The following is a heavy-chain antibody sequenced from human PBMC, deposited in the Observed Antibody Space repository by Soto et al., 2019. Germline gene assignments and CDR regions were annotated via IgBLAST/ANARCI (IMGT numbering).Heavy chain of an antibody. CDR1: GFTFDDYA. CDR3: AKVIGSYYYYGMDV. D-gene: IGHD1-26*01. Sequence: EVQLVESGGGLVQPGRSLRLSCAASGFTFDDYAMHWVRQAPGKGLEWVSGISWNSGSIGYADSVKGRFTISRDNAKNSLYLQMNSQRAEDTALYYCAKVIGSYYYYGMDVWGQGTTVTVSS. J-gene: IGHJ6*02. V-gene: IGHV3-9*01. CDR2: ISWNSGSI.